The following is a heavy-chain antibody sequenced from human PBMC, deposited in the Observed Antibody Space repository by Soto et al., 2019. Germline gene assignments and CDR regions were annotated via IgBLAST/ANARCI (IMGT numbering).Heavy chain of an antibody. CDR3: AAGGGLPRYY. CDR1: GGSISSGGYS. J-gene: IGHJ4*02. CDR2: IYHSGST. Sequence: LQLQESGSGLVKPSQTLSLTCAVSGGSISSGGYSWSWIRQPPGKGLEWIGYIYHSGSTYYNPSLKRRVPISVDRSKNQFSLKLSSVTAADTAVYYCAAGGGLPRYYWGQGTLVTVSS. D-gene: IGHD5-12*01. V-gene: IGHV4-30-2*01.